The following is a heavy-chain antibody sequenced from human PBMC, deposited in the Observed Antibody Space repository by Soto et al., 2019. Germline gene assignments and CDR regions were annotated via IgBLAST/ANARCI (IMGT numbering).Heavy chain of an antibody. D-gene: IGHD3-22*01. J-gene: IGHJ4*02. V-gene: IGHV3-33*01. CDR3: ARDYDYYDSSGYSPFDY. CDR2: IWYDGSNK. CDR1: GFTFSSYG. Sequence: PGWSLRLSCAASGFTFSSYGMHWFRQAPGKGLEWVAVIWYDGSNKYYADSVKGRFAISRDNSKNTLYLQMNSLRAEDTAVYYCARDYDYYDSSGYSPFDYWGQGTLVTVSS.